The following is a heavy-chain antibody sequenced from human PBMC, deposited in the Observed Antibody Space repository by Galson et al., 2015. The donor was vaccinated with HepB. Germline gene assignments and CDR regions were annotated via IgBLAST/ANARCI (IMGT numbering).Heavy chain of an antibody. CDR3: AGEGVAAHGNDAFDI. CDR2: ISYDGRNK. CDR1: GFTFSSFA. Sequence: SLRLSCAASGFTFSSFAMHWLRQAPGKGLEWVAFISYDGRNKCHADSVKGRFTISRDNSKSTLFLQMNSLRAEDTAVYYCAGEGVAAHGNDAFDIWGQGTMVTVSS. V-gene: IGHV3-30*04. D-gene: IGHD6-13*01. J-gene: IGHJ3*02.